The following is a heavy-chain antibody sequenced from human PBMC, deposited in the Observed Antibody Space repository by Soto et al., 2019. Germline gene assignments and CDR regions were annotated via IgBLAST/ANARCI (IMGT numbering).Heavy chain of an antibody. J-gene: IGHJ4*02. CDR3: ATSRTFDY. CDR1: GFNFSSYW. V-gene: IGHV3-7*01. Sequence: VGSLRLSYAASGFNFSSYWMSWVRQAPGKGLEWVANIKQDGSEKYYVDSVKGRFTISRDNANNSLFLQMSSLRAEDTAIYYCATSRTFDYWGQGTLVTVSS. CDR2: IKQDGSEK. D-gene: IGHD6-13*01.